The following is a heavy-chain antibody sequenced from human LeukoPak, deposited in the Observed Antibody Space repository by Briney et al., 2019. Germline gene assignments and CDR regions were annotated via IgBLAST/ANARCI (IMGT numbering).Heavy chain of an antibody. CDR1: GGSISSYY. CDR2: IYYSGST. D-gene: IGHD5-18*01. V-gene: IGHV4-59*08. CDR3: ARGYSYGEDAFDI. J-gene: IGHJ3*02. Sequence: SGTLSLTCTVSGGSISSYYWSWIRQPPGKGLEWIGYIYYSGSTNYNPSLKSRVTISVDTSKNQFSLKLSSVTAADTAVYYCARGYSYGEDAFDIWGQGTMVTVSS.